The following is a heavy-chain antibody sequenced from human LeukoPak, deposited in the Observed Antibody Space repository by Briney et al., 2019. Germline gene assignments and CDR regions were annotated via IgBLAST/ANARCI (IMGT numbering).Heavy chain of an antibody. CDR1: GFSFSSCW. J-gene: IGHJ4*02. CDR2: ISSDGSTT. CDR3: ARGGPGYYFDY. Sequence: GGSLRLSCATSGFSFSSCWMHCVRQAPGKGLVWVSRISSDGSTTAYADSVKGRFTISSDNARNSLYLQMNNVRAEDTAVYYCARGGPGYYFDYWGPGTLVTVSS. V-gene: IGHV3-74*01.